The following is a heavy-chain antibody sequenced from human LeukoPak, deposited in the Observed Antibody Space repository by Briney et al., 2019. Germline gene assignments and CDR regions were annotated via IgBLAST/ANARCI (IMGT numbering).Heavy chain of an antibody. CDR1: GFTFSDYD. V-gene: IGHV3-69-1*02. J-gene: IGHJ4*02. D-gene: IGHD3-16*01. CDR2: ISGLSTHI. CDR3: GRAFPPLRTSSAGDL. Sequence: TGGSLRLSCSASGFTFSDYDMNWVRQAPGKGLEWVSTISGLSTHIYYGDSVKGRFSISRDNAKNSVYLQMNSLGVEDTAIYYCGRAFPPLRTSSAGDLWGQGILVTVSS.